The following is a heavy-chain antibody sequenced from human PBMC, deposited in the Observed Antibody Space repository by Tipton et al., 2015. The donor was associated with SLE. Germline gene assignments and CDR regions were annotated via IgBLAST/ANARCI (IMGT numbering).Heavy chain of an antibody. CDR3: ASGTLEWSHEPDY. CDR2: WLDLFYSGSP. V-gene: IGHV4-39*07. Sequence: TLSLTCSVSGGSIRSYYWNWIRQTPGKGLEWIGSEWLDLFYSGSPYYNPPLKSRVTISVNTSKNQFSLRLSSVTAADTAMFYCASGTLEWSHEPDYWGQGTLVTVSS. CDR1: GGSIRSYY. J-gene: IGHJ4*02. D-gene: IGHD3-3*01.